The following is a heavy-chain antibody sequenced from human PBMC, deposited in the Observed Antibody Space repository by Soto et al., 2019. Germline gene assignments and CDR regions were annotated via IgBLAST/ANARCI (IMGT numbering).Heavy chain of an antibody. CDR1: GGSISSYY. Sequence: SETLSLTCTVSGGSISSYYWSWIRQPPGKGLEWIGYIYYSGSTNYNPALKSRVTISVDTSKNQFSLKLSSVTAADTAGYYCAIDKGSGSYFAFDIWGQGTMVTVSS. CDR2: IYYSGST. D-gene: IGHD1-26*01. CDR3: AIDKGSGSYFAFDI. V-gene: IGHV4-59*01. J-gene: IGHJ3*02.